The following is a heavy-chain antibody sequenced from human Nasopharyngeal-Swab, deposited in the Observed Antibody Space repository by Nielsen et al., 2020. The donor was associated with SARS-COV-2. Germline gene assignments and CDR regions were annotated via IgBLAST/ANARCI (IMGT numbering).Heavy chain of an antibody. Sequence: SETLSLTCAVYGGSFSGYYWSWIRQPPGKGLEWIGEINHSGTTSYNPSLKSRVTISSDTSKNQFSLKLRSVTAADTAVYYCARGHRSISMIVVVIATAHFYFDSWGRGTLVTVTS. CDR2: INHSGTT. CDR1: GGSFSGYY. V-gene: IGHV4-34*01. CDR3: ARGHRSISMIVVVIATAHFYFDS. J-gene: IGHJ4*02. D-gene: IGHD3-22*01.